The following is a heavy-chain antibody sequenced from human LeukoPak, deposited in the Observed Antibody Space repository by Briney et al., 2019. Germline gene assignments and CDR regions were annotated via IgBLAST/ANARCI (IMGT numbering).Heavy chain of an antibody. Sequence: PGGSLRLSCAASGFTFSSHAMSWVRQAPGKGLEWVSAISGSGGSTYYADSVKGRFTISRDNSKNTLYLQMNSLRAEDTAVYYCAKGGSGWPEYFQHWGQGTLVTVSS. J-gene: IGHJ1*01. CDR3: AKGGSGWPEYFQH. CDR1: GFTFSSHA. D-gene: IGHD6-19*01. CDR2: ISGSGGST. V-gene: IGHV3-23*01.